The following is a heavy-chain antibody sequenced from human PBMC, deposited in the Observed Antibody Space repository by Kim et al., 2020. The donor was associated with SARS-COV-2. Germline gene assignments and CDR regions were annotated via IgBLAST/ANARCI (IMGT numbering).Heavy chain of an antibody. CDR3: ARDFAVGDSSGYSP. Sequence: GGSLRLSCAASGFTFSSYGMHWVRQAPGKGLEWVALIWYDGSNKYYADSVKGRFTISRDNSKNTLYLQMNSLRAEDTAVYYCARDFAVGDSSGYSPWGQGTMVTVSS. V-gene: IGHV3-33*01. CDR2: IWYDGSNK. D-gene: IGHD3-22*01. CDR1: GFTFSSYG. J-gene: IGHJ3*01.